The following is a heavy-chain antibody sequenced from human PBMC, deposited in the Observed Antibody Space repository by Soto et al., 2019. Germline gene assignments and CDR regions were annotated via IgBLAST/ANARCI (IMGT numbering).Heavy chain of an antibody. CDR1: GFTFTSSA. Sequence: GASVKVSCKASGFTFTSSAVQWVRQARGQRLEWIGWIVVGSGNTNYAQKFQERVTITRDMSTSTAYMELSSLRSEDTAVYYCAADDQLPHYYSYGLDVWGQGTPVTVSS. D-gene: IGHD2-2*01. J-gene: IGHJ6*02. V-gene: IGHV1-58*01. CDR3: AADDQLPHYYSYGLDV. CDR2: IVVGSGNT.